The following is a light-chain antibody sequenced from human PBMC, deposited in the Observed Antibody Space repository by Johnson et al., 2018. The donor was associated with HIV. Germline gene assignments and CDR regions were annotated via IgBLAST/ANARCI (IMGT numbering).Light chain of an antibody. CDR1: NSNIGNNY. CDR2: DNN. CDR3: GTWESSLSGTDV. J-gene: IGLJ1*01. V-gene: IGLV1-51*01. Sequence: QLVLTQPPSVSAAPGQKVTISCSGSNSNIGNNYVSWYQQFPGTAPKLLIYDNNKRPSGIPDRFSGSKSGTSATLGITGLQTGDEAEYYCGTWESSLSGTDVCGTGTKVTVL.